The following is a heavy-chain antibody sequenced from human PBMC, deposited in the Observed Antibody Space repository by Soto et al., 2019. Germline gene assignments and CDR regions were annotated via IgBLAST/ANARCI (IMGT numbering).Heavy chain of an antibody. V-gene: IGHV3-23*01. J-gene: IGHJ4*02. Sequence: EVQLLESGGGLVQPGGSLRLSCAASGFTFSSYAMSWVRQAPGKGLEWVSAISGSGGSTYYADSVKGRFTISRDNSKNTLYLQMNSLRAEDTAVYYCATSNYDFWSGHNYWGQGTLVTVSS. D-gene: IGHD3-3*01. CDR2: ISGSGGST. CDR3: ATSNYDFWSGHNY. CDR1: GFTFSSYA.